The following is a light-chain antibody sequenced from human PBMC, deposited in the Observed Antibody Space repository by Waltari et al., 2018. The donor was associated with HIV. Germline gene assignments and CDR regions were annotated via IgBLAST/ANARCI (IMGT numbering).Light chain of an antibody. V-gene: IGKV1-5*03. CDR2: KAS. CDR3: QQYNSYPLT. CDR1: PSISRW. J-gene: IGKJ4*01. Sequence: DIQMTQSPSTLSASVGDRVTITCRASPSISRWLAWYQQKPGRAPNLLIYKASSLQSGVPSRFSGSGFGTDFTLTISSLQPDDSATYYCQQYNSYPLTFGGGTKVEIK.